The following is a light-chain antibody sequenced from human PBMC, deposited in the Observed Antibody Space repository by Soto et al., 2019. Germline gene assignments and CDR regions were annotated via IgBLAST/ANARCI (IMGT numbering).Light chain of an antibody. CDR1: SSDVGDYNY. V-gene: IGLV2-11*01. CDR3: CSYAGSYTYV. J-gene: IGLJ1*01. Sequence: QSALTQPRSVSGSPGQSVTISCTGTSSDVGDYNYVSWYQQHPGKAPKLIIFDVTKRPSGVPDRFSGSKSGNTASLTISGLQAEDEADYYCCSYAGSYTYVFGTGTKVTAL. CDR2: DVT.